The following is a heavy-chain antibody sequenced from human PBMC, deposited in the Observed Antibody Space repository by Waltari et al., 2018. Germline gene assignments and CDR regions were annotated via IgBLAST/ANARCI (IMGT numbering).Heavy chain of an antibody. CDR3: ARDGRGVNSQFNLFDL. J-gene: IGHJ5*02. V-gene: IGHV3-7*01. CDR2: VQHDGTEK. D-gene: IGHD2-8*01. CDR1: GFYFRSCA. Sequence: VQLVEAGGGVVQPGRSLRLACAASGFYFRSCAMHWVRQAPGKGLEWVANVQHDGTEKYYLDSVKGRFTISRDNAKSSLYLQMDSLRAEDTAIYYCARDGRGVNSQFNLFDLWGQGLQVTVSS.